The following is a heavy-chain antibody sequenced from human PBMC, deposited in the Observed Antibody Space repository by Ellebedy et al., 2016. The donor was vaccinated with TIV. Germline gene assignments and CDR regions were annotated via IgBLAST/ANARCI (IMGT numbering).Heavy chain of an antibody. D-gene: IGHD1-1*01. CDR1: GDSITNSASY. CDR3: ARDTTGTTRNWFDP. CDR2: VHYTGSA. J-gene: IGHJ5*02. V-gene: IGHV4-39*07. Sequence: GSLRLSXTISGDSITNSASYWGLIRQPPGKGLEWLGSVHYTGSAFHNPSLKSRLATSVDTSKNQFSLKLISVTAADTAVYYCARDTTGTTRNWFDPWGQGTLVTVSS.